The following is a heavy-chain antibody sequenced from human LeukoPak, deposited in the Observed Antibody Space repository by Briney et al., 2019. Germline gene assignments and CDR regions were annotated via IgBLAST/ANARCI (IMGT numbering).Heavy chain of an antibody. CDR1: GYTFTGYY. V-gene: IGHV1-2*02. D-gene: IGHD3-22*01. Sequence: ASVKVSCKASGYTFTGYYMHWVRQAPGQGLEWMGRIDPDSGGTSYARRFQGRVTMTRDTSISTAYMELSRLRSDDTAVFYCAREYYDTSGRKHAFDIWGQGTLVTVSS. J-gene: IGHJ3*02. CDR3: AREYYDTSGRKHAFDI. CDR2: IDPDSGGT.